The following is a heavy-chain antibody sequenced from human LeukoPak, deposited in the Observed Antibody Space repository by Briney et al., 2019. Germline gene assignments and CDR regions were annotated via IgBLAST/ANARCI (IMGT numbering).Heavy chain of an antibody. CDR2: ISGSGGST. J-gene: IGHJ3*02. CDR3: AKDLSHYDYAWGSYRSNAFDI. Sequence: GGSLRLSCAASGFTFSSYAMSWVRQAPGKGLEWVSAISGSGGSTYYADSVKGRFTISRDNSKNTLYLQMNSLRAEDTAVYYCAKDLSHYDYAWGSYRSNAFDIWGQGTMVTVSS. CDR1: GFTFSSYA. D-gene: IGHD3-16*02. V-gene: IGHV3-23*01.